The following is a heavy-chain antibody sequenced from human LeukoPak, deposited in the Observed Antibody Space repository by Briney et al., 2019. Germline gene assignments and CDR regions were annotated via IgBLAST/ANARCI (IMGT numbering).Heavy chain of an antibody. CDR1: GYTFTSYG. V-gene: IGHV1-18*01. CDR3: ARDPLPFVVVPAAPSNMDV. Sequence: GASVKVSCKASGYTFTSYGISWVRQAPGQGLEWMGWISAYNGNTNYAQKLQGRVTMTTDTSTSTAYMELRSLRSDDTAVYYCARDPLPFVVVPAAPSNMDVWGKGTTVTVSS. D-gene: IGHD2-2*01. J-gene: IGHJ6*03. CDR2: ISAYNGNT.